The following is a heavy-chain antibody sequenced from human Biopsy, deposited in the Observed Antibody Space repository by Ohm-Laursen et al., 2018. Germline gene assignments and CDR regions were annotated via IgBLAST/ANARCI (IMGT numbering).Heavy chain of an antibody. J-gene: IGHJ4*02. Sequence: SETLSLTCSVSGGSISSRNHYWGWLRQPPGKGLEWIGHVYYSGSTFYNSSLESRVTVSVDTSKNQFHLRLTSMSASDTAVYYCARHSLDDFWSGAHHYFDYWGRGTLVTVSS. CDR2: VYYSGST. D-gene: IGHD3-3*01. V-gene: IGHV4-39*01. CDR3: ARHSLDDFWSGAHHYFDY. CDR1: GGSISSRNHY.